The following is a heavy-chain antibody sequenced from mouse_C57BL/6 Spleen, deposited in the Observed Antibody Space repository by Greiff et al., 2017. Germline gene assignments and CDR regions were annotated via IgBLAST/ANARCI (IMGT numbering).Heavy chain of an antibody. CDR1: GYTFTSYW. D-gene: IGHD1-1*01. V-gene: IGHV1-59*01. Sequence: QVQLQQPGAELVRPGTSVKLSCKASGYTFTSYWMHWVKQRPGQGLEWIGVIDPSDSYTNYNQKFKGKATLTVDTSSSTAYMQLSSLTSEDSAVYYCARGRDYGSSHWDFDGWGTGTTVTVSS. CDR2: IDPSDSYT. CDR3: ARGRDYGSSHWDFDG. J-gene: IGHJ1*03.